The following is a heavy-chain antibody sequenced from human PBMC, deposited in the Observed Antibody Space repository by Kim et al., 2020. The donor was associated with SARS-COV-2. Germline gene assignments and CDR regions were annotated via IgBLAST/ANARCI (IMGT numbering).Heavy chain of an antibody. CDR3: ARGRPAPPLLGYRPSYYFDY. J-gene: IGHJ4*02. CDR1: GGSFSGYY. CDR2: INHSGST. D-gene: IGHD3-16*02. V-gene: IGHV4-34*01. Sequence: SETLSLTCAVYGGSFSGYYWSWIRQPPGKGLEWIGEINHSGSTNYNPSLKSRVTISVDTSKNQFSLKLSSVTAADTAVYYCARGRPAPPLLGYRPSYYFDYWGQGTLVTVSS.